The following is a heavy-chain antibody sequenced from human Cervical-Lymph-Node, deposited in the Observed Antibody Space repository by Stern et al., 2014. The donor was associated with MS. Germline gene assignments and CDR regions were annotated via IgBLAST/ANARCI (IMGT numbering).Heavy chain of an antibody. CDR1: GFTVRRDY. J-gene: IGHJ4*02. CDR3: ARDTSSPERSDW. CDR2: ITNVGST. D-gene: IGHD1-1*01. V-gene: IGHV3-53*01. Sequence: VQLLESGGGVIQPGGSRRLSCTASGFTVRRDYMTWVRQAPGQGLEWVSLITNVGSTFYTDSGKGRFTISRDDSKNTGYLHMTSLRAEDTAMYYCARDTSSPERSDWWGQGTLVTVSS.